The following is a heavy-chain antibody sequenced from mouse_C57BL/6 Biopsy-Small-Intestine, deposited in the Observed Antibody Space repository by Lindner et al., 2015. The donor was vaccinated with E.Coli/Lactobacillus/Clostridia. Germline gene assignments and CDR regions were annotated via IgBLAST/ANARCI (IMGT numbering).Heavy chain of an antibody. CDR3: ARGGSFITTVLSFDY. V-gene: IGHV1-81*01. D-gene: IGHD1-1*01. CDR1: GYTFTSCS. CDR2: IYPRSDNT. Sequence: VQLQESGAELARPGASVKLSCKASGYTFTSCSINWVKQRTGQGLEWIGEIYPRSDNTYYNEKFKGKATLTADKSSSTAYMELRSLTSEDSAVYICARGGSFITTVLSFDYWGQGTTLTVSS. J-gene: IGHJ2*01.